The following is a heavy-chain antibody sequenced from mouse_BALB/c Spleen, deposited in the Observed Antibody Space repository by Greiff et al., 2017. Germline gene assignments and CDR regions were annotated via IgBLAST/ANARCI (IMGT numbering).Heavy chain of an antibody. D-gene: IGHD2-4*01. CDR1: GYSITSGYY. V-gene: IGHV3-6*02. CDR2: ISYDGSN. Sequence: EVKLQESGPGLVKPSQSLSLTCSVTGYSITSGYYWNWIRQFPGNKLEWMGYISYDGSNNYNPSLKNRISITRDTSKNQFFLKLNSVTTEDTATYYCARGGITGYAMDYWGQGTSVTVSS. J-gene: IGHJ4*01. CDR3: ARGGITGYAMDY.